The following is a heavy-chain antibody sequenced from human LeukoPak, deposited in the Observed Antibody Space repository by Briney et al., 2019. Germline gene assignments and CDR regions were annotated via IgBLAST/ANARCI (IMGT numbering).Heavy chain of an antibody. Sequence: GRSLRLSCAASGFTFSSYGMHWVRQAPGKGLEWVAVIWYDGSNKYYADSVKGRFTISRDNSKNTLYLQMNSLRAEDTAVYYCARDDYYYDSSGYYYPNDAFDIWGQGTMVTVSS. CDR2: IWYDGSNK. V-gene: IGHV3-33*01. CDR3: ARDDYYYDSSGYYYPNDAFDI. D-gene: IGHD3-22*01. J-gene: IGHJ3*02. CDR1: GFTFSSYG.